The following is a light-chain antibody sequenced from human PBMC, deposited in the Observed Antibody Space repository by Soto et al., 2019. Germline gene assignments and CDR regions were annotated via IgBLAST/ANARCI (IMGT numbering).Light chain of an antibody. Sequence: EIVWTQSPGTLSLSPGERATLSCRASQSVSSTYLAWYQQNPGQAPRLLIYGASSRATGIPDRFSGSGSGTDFTLTISRLEPEDFAVYLCQQYGSSSYTFGQGTKLEIK. CDR3: QQYGSSSYT. CDR2: GAS. J-gene: IGKJ2*01. V-gene: IGKV3-20*01. CDR1: QSVSSTY.